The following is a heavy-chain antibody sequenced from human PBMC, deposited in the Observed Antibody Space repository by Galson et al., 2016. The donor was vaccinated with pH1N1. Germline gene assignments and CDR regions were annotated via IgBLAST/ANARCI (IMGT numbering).Heavy chain of an antibody. CDR2: INQDGSKK. V-gene: IGHV3-7*01. D-gene: IGHD3-3*01. J-gene: IGHJ4*02. Sequence: SLRLSCAASGFTFTTYWMNWVRQAPGKGLEWVANINQDGSKKYYVDSVKGRFTVSRDNAKNSLYLQMNSPRAEDTALSYCARAPFGVHSFWGQGTLVTVSS. CDR1: GFTFTTYW. CDR3: ARAPFGVHSF.